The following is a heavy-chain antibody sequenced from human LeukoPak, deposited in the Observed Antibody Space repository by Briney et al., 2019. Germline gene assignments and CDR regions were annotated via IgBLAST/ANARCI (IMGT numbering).Heavy chain of an antibody. V-gene: IGHV1-46*01. CDR3: ARGRGRYCSGGSCELFDP. CDR1: GYTFTSYY. Sequence: ASVKVSCKASGYTFTSYYMHWVRQAPGQGLEWMGIINPSGGSTSYAQKFQGRVTMTRDTSTSTVYMELSSLRSEDTAVYYCARGRGRYCSGGSCELFDPWGQGTLVTVSS. D-gene: IGHD2-15*01. CDR2: INPSGGST. J-gene: IGHJ5*02.